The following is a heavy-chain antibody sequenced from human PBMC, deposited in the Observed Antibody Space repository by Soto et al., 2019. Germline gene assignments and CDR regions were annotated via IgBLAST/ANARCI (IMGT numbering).Heavy chain of an antibody. V-gene: IGHV3-21*01. CDR2: ISSTTNYI. CDR3: ARESEDLTSNFDY. CDR1: GFTFTRYS. Sequence: PGGSLRLSCAASGFTFTRYSMNWVRQAPGKGLEWVSSISSTTNYIYYADSMKGRFTVSRDNAKNSVYLEMNSLGAEDTALYYCARESEDLTSNFDYWGQGTLVTVSS. J-gene: IGHJ4*02.